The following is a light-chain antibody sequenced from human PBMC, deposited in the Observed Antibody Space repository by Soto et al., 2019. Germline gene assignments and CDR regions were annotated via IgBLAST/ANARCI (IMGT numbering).Light chain of an antibody. CDR2: SNN. CDR3: AAWDDGLKGVFV. V-gene: IGLV1-44*01. Sequence: QSVLTQPPSASGTPGQRVTISCSGSSSNIGSNTVNWYQQLPGTAPKLLIYSNNQRPSGVPDRFSGSKSGTSASLAISGLQSEDGAVYSCAAWDDGLKGVFVLETGTKVPAL. CDR1: SSNIGSNT. J-gene: IGLJ1*01.